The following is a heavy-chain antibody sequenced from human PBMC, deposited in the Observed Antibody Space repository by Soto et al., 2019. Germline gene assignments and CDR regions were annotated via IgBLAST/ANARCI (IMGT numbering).Heavy chain of an antibody. V-gene: IGHV3-33*08. Sequence: VQLLESGGGLVQPGGSLRLSCAASGFTFSSYCMHWVRQAPGKGLEWVAIIWYDGSHKFYVDSVKGRFAVSRDNSKNTVYLQMNSLTGEDTAVYYCARPRYSGDDPDALEIWGRGTLVTISS. CDR1: GFTFSSYC. D-gene: IGHD5-12*01. CDR3: ARPRYSGDDPDALEI. J-gene: IGHJ3*02. CDR2: IWYDGSHK.